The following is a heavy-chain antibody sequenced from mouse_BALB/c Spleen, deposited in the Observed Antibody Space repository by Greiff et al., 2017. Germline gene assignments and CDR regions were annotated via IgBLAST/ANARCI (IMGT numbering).Heavy chain of an antibody. Sequence: VKLMESGAELVRPGVSVKISCKGSGYTFTDYAMHWVKQSHAKSLEWIGVISTYYGDASYNQKFKGKATMTVDKSSSTAYMELARLTSEDSAIYYCAREGNYAWFAYWGQGTLVTVSA. CDR1: GYTFTDYA. D-gene: IGHD2-1*01. V-gene: IGHV1S137*01. CDR3: AREGNYAWFAY. J-gene: IGHJ3*01. CDR2: ISTYYGDA.